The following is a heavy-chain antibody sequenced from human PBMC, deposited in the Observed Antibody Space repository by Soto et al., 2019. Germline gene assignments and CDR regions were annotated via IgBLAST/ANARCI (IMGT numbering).Heavy chain of an antibody. CDR1: GYTFTSYG. J-gene: IGHJ6*02. CDR3: ARAGVGAPKGYYYGMDV. V-gene: IGHV1-18*04. D-gene: IGHD1-26*01. Sequence: QVQLVQSGAEVKKPGASVKVSCKASGYTFTSYGISWVRQAPGQGLEWMGWISAYNGNTNYAQKLQGRVTMTTDTSTRTAYMELRSLRSDDTAVYYCARAGVGAPKGYYYGMDVWGQGTTVTVSS. CDR2: ISAYNGNT.